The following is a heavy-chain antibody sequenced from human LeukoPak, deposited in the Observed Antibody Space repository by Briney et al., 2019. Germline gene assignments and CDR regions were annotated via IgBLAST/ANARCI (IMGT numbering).Heavy chain of an antibody. Sequence: PSETLSLTCTVSGGSISSSSYYWGWIRQPPGKGLEWIGSIYYSGSTYYNPSLKSRVTLSVDTSKNQFSLRLTSVTAADTAFYYCAREEYSSDWYGHDSWGQGTLVTVSS. D-gene: IGHD6-13*01. V-gene: IGHV4-39*07. CDR3: AREEYSSDWYGHDS. J-gene: IGHJ4*02. CDR1: GGSISSSSYY. CDR2: IYYSGST.